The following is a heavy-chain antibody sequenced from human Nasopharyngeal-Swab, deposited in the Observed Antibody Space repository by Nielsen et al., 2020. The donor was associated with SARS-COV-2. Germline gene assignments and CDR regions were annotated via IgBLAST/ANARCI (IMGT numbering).Heavy chain of an antibody. CDR3: ARDMGESSGWPHPFDY. D-gene: IGHD6-19*01. V-gene: IGHV4-59*01. Sequence: WIRQPPGKGLEWIGYIYYSGSTNYNPSLRSRVTISVDTSKNQFSLKLSSVTAADTAVYYCARDMGESSGWPHPFDYWGQGPLVTVSS. CDR2: IYYSGST. J-gene: IGHJ4*02.